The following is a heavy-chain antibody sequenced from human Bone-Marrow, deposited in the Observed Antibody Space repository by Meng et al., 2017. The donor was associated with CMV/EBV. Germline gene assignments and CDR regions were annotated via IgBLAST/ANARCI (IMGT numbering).Heavy chain of an antibody. V-gene: IGHV4-39*01. CDR3: ARGTAENWFDP. CDR2: IYYSGST. Sequence: SETLSLTCTVSGGSISSSNYYWGWIRQPPGKGLEWIGSIYYSGSTYYNPSLKSRLTISVDTSKNQFSLKLSSVTAADTAVYYCARGTAENWFDPWGQGTTVTVSS. CDR1: GGSISSSNYY. J-gene: IGHJ5*01.